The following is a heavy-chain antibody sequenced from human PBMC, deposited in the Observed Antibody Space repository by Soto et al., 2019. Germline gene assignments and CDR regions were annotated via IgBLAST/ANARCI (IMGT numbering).Heavy chain of an antibody. V-gene: IGHV3-30-3*01. D-gene: IGHD3-22*01. CDR3: ARDLTYYYDSSQPRGMDV. J-gene: IGHJ6*02. CDR1: GFTFSSYA. CDR2: ISYDGSNK. Sequence: QVQLVESGGGVVQPGRSLRLSCAASGFTFSSYAMHWVRQAPGKGLEWVAVISYDGSNKYYADSVKGRFTISRDNSKNTLYLQMNSLRAEDTAVYYCARDLTYYYDSSQPRGMDVWGQGTTFTVSS.